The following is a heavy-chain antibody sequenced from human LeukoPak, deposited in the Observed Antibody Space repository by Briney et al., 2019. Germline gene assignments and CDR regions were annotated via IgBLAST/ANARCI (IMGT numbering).Heavy chain of an antibody. CDR3: ASRVAGTSMDV. CDR1: GGSVSSGSYY. V-gene: IGHV4-61*01. J-gene: IGHJ6*02. CDR2: IYHSGST. D-gene: IGHD6-19*01. Sequence: SETLSLTCTVSGGSVSSGSYYWRWIRQPPGKGLEWIGNIYHSGSTRYSPSLKSRVTISIDASKNQFSLKLSSVTAADTAVYYCASRVAGTSMDVWGQGTTVTVSS.